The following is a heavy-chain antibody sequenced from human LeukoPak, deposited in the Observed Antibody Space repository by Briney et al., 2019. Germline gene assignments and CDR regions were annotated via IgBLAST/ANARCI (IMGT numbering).Heavy chain of an antibody. J-gene: IGHJ4*02. V-gene: IGHV5-51*01. Sequence: GGSLKISCKGSGSSFTSYWIGWVRQVPGKGLGWMGIIYPGDSDTRYSPSFQGQVTISADKSISTAYLQWSSLKASDTAMYYCARLASMSGSYDFDYWGQGTLVTVSS. CDR2: IYPGDSDT. CDR1: GSSFTSYW. CDR3: ARLASMSGSYDFDY. D-gene: IGHD1-26*01.